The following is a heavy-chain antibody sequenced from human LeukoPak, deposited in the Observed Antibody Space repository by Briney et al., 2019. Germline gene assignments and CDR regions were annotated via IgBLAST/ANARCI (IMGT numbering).Heavy chain of an antibody. CDR2: ISHDGSVT. CDR3: ARGSITTTNWFDP. J-gene: IGHJ5*02. V-gene: IGHV3-74*01. D-gene: IGHD3-10*01. Sequence: GGSLRLSCAASGFIFGSYVMHWVRQPPGKGLEWVSRISHDGSVTNYADSVKGRFTVSRDNAKNSLYLQMNSLRAEDTAMYYCARGSITTTNWFDPWGQGTLVTVSS. CDR1: GFIFGSYV.